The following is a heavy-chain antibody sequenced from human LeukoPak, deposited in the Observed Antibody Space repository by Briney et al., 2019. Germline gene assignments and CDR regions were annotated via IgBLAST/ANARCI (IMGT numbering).Heavy chain of an antibody. J-gene: IGHJ1*01. Sequence: GASVKVSCKASGYTFTNYGISWVRQAPGQGLEWLGWISVYNGNTNYAQKFQGRVIMTTDTSTSTAYMELRSLTSDDTAVYYCARELSMVGGVPGGGFQHWGQGTLVIVSS. V-gene: IGHV1-18*01. CDR1: GYTFTNYG. D-gene: IGHD3-10*01. CDR2: ISVYNGNT. CDR3: ARELSMVGGVPGGGFQH.